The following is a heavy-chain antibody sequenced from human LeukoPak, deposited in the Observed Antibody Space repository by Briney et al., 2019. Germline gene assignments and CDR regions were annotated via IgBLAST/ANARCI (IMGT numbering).Heavy chain of an antibody. V-gene: IGHV5-51*01. CDR3: ARHFRSYGSGKGDWFDP. J-gene: IGHJ5*02. CDR1: GYSFTSYW. D-gene: IGHD3-10*01. Sequence: GESLKISCKGSGYSFTSYWIGWVRQMPGKGLEWMGIIYPGDSDTRYSPSFQGQVTIPADKSISTAYLQWSSLKASDTAMYYCARHFRSYGSGKGDWFDPWGQGTLVTVSS. CDR2: IYPGDSDT.